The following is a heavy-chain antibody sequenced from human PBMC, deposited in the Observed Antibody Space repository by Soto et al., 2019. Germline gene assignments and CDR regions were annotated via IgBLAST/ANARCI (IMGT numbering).Heavy chain of an antibody. D-gene: IGHD4-4*01. CDR3: VIDFVQYFRSVYMDV. CDR2: INEDSTYI. V-gene: IGHV3-21*02. J-gene: IGHJ6*03. CDR1: GFTFSAFS. Sequence: EVRLVESGGGLVKPGGSLRLSCAASGFTFSAFSMNWVRQAPGKGLEWLSSINEDSTYIYFGVSLRGRSTISRENAKDSLYLQIDSLRAEETAVYYCVIDFVQYFRSVYMDVWGDGATVIVS.